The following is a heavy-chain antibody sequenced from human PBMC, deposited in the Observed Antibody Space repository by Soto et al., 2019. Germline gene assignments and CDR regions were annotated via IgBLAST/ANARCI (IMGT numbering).Heavy chain of an antibody. CDR3: ARDLYYYDSSGYYLVNYYGMDV. V-gene: IGHV1-46*01. CDR2: INPSGGST. Sequence: ASVKFSFQESVYTFTSYYMHWLRHAPRQGLEWMGIINPSGGSTGYAQRFQGRVTMTRETSTSTVYMELSRLRSEDTAVYYCARDLYYYDSSGYYLVNYYGMDVWGQGITVTVPS. CDR1: VYTFTSYY. J-gene: IGHJ6*02. D-gene: IGHD3-22*01.